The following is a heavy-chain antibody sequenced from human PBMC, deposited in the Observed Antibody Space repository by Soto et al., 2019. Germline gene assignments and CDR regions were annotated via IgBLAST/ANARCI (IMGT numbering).Heavy chain of an antibody. Sequence: VQLVESGGGLVQPGGSLRLSCAASGFTFSSYWMHWVRQAPGKGLVWVSRINSDGSSTSYADSVKGRFTISRDNAKNTLYLQMNSRRAEDTAVYYCARDPPYYDILTGYYPHYGMDVWGQGTTVTVSS. CDR3: ARDPPYYDILTGYYPHYGMDV. V-gene: IGHV3-74*01. CDR2: INSDGSST. D-gene: IGHD3-9*01. CDR1: GFTFSSYW. J-gene: IGHJ6*02.